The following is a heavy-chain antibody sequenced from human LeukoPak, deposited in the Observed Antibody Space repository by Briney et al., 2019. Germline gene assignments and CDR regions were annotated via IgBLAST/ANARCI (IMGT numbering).Heavy chain of an antibody. V-gene: IGHV3-74*01. CDR3: ARDFYGDYVGTGDWFDP. CDR2: INSDGSST. Sequence: GGSLRLSCAASGFTFSSYWMHWVRHAPGKGLVWVSRINSDGSSTSYADSVKGRFTISRDNAKNTLYLQMNSLRAEDTAVYYCARDFYGDYVGTGDWFDPWGQGTLVTVSS. J-gene: IGHJ5*02. D-gene: IGHD4-17*01. CDR1: GFTFSSYW.